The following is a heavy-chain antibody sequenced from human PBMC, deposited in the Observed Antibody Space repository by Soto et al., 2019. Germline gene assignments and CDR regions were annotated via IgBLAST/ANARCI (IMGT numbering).Heavy chain of an antibody. CDR3: ARDLAAAGMRLGNDAFDI. CDR2: IIPTFGTA. D-gene: IGHD6-13*01. CDR1: GGTFSSYA. J-gene: IGHJ3*02. V-gene: IGHV1-69*12. Sequence: QVQLVQSGAEVKKPGSSVKVSCKASGGTFSSYAISWVGQAPGQGLEWRGGIIPTFGTATYAQKFQGRVTITADESTSTAYMELSSLRSEDTAVYYCARDLAAAGMRLGNDAFDIWGQGTMVTVSS.